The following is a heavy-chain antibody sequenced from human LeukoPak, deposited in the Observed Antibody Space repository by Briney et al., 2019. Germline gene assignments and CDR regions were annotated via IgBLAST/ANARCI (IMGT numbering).Heavy chain of an antibody. CDR3: AKNRYNGYGGDYFDS. V-gene: IGHV3-9*01. CDR1: GFTFDDYA. D-gene: IGHD5-18*01. Sequence: GGSLRLSCAASGFTFDDYAMHWVRQAPGKGLEWVSGISWNSGSMGYADSVKGRFTISRDNAKNTLYLQMSSLRAEDTAVYYCAKNRYNGYGGDYFDSWGQGTLVTVSS. J-gene: IGHJ4*02. CDR2: ISWNSGSM.